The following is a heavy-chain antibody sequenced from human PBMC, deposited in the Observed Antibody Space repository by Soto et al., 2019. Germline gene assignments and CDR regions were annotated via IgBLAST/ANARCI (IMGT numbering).Heavy chain of an antibody. J-gene: IGHJ5*02. V-gene: IGHV4-59*01. CDR2: IYYSGST. D-gene: IGHD4-4*01. Sequence: SETLSLTCTVSGGSISSYYWSWIRQPPGKRLEWIGYIYYSGSTNYNPSLKSRVTISVDTSKNQFSLKLSSVTAADTAVYYCARDSGDYSNYANWFDPWGQGTLVTVSS. CDR3: ARDSGDYSNYANWFDP. CDR1: GGSISSYY.